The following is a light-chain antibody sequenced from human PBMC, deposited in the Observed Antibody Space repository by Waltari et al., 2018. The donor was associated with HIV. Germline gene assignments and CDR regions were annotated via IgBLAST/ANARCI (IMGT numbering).Light chain of an antibody. V-gene: IGLV1-44*01. CDR1: TLGRHS. J-gene: IGLJ2*01. CDR3: ASWDDSLNVML. Sequence: VLPLPPSSPGTPVPRLALSTLGRHSVICYPQVPGTAPTLLIYSNHQRPSGVPERYSGSKSGTSASLAIYGLQSEDEADYYCASWDDSLNVMLFGGGTKLTV. CDR2: SNH.